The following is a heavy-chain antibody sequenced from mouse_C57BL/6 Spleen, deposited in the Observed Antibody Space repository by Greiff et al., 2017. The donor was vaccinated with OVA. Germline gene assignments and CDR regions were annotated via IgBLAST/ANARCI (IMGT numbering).Heavy chain of an antibody. CDR1: GYTFTSYW. CDR3: SSAGGYDVFAY. V-gene: IGHV1-72*01. J-gene: IGHJ3*01. D-gene: IGHD2-2*01. Sequence: QVQLQQPGAELVKPGASVKLSCKASGYTFTSYWMPWVKQRPGRGLEWIGRIYPSSGGTNYNEKFKSKATLTVDKPSSTAYLQLSSLTSEDSAVYYRSSAGGYDVFAYWGKGTLVTVSA. CDR2: IYPSSGGT.